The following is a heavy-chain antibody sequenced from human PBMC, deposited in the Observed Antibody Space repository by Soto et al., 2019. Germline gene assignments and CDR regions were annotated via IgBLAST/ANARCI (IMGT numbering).Heavy chain of an antibody. V-gene: IGHV4-39*01. CDR3: ARHTSAISISHH. CDR2: IYYSGST. D-gene: IGHD3-3*01. CDR1: GGSISSSSYY. Sequence: QLQLQESGPGLVKPSETLSLTCTVSGGSISSSSYYWGWIRQPPGKGLEWIGSIYYSGSTYYTPSHKTRVTISVDTSKNQFSLKLRSVTAADAAVYYCARHTSAISISHHWGQGTLVTVSS. J-gene: IGHJ4*02.